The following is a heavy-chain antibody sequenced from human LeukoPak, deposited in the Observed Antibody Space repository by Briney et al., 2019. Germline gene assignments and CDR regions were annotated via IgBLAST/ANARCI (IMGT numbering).Heavy chain of an antibody. CDR3: AKDSKITSADYYFDY. CDR2: IANDGRDK. Sequence: PGGSLRPSCAASGFSFRSYAMHWVRQAPGKGLEWVTVIANDGRDKKYADSVRGRFTISRDNSKNTVYLQMDSLRVEDMAVYYCAKDSKITSADYYFDYWGLGTLVTVSS. D-gene: IGHD6-13*01. J-gene: IGHJ4*02. V-gene: IGHV3-30*04. CDR1: GFSFRSYA.